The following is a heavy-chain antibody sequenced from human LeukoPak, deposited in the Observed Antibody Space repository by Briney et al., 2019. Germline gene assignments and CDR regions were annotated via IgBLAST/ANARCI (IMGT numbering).Heavy chain of an antibody. CDR3: ARVRICMVRGVCSLPDV. CDR2: INPNSGGT. Sequence: GASVKVSFKSSGYTFTGDYMHWVRQAPGQGLEWMGWINPNSGGTNYAHKVQGRVTMTRDTSISTAYMELSRLRSDDTAVYYCARVRICMVRGVCSLPDVWGQGTTVTVSS. V-gene: IGHV1-2*07. D-gene: IGHD3-10*01. J-gene: IGHJ6*02. CDR1: GYTFTGDY.